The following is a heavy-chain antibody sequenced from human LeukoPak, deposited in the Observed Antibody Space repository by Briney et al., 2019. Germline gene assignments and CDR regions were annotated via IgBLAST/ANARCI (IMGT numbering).Heavy chain of an antibody. CDR3: ARTVQSSGWFPDAFDI. D-gene: IGHD6-19*01. V-gene: IGHV4-59*01. Sequence: PSETLSLTCTVSGGSLSSYYWSWIRQPPGKGLDWIGYIYYSASTNYNPSLQSRVTISVDTSKNQFSLKLSSVTAADTAVSYCARTVQSSGWFPDAFDIWGQGTMVTVSS. CDR2: IYYSAST. J-gene: IGHJ3*02. CDR1: GGSLSSYY.